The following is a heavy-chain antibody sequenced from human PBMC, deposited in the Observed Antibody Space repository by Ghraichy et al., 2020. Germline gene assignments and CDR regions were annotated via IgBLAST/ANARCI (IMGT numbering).Heavy chain of an antibody. D-gene: IGHD3/OR15-3a*01. J-gene: IGHJ4*02. CDR2: IYHSGST. Sequence: SETLSLTCTVSGYSISSGHYWGWIRQPPGKGLEWIGSIYHSGSTYYNPTLKSRVTMSVDTSKNQFSLKLTSVTAADTAVYYCARYIPFGLRDDYWGQGTLVTVSS. CDR3: ARYIPFGLRDDY. V-gene: IGHV4-38-2*02. CDR1: GYSISSGHY.